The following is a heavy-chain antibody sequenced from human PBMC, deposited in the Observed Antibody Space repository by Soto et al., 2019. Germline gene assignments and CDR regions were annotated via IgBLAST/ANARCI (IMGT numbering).Heavy chain of an antibody. J-gene: IGHJ3*02. D-gene: IGHD1-7*01. V-gene: IGHV3-30*18. CDR3: AKDSGLNWNYDAFDI. CDR2: ISYDGSNK. CDR1: GFTFSSYG. Sequence: QVQLVESGGGVVQPGRSLRLSCAASGFTFSSYGMHWVRQAPGKGLEWVAVISYDGSNKYYADSVKGRFTISRDNSKNTLYLQMNSLRAEDTAVYYCAKDSGLNWNYDAFDIWGQGTMVTVSS.